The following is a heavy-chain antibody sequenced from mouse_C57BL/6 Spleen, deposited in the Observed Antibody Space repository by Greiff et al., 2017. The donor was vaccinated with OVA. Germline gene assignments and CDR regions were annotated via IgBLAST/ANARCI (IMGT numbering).Heavy chain of an antibody. CDR2: FRNKANGYTT. CDR1: GFTFTDYY. V-gene: IGHV7-3*01. D-gene: IGHD1-1*01. CDR3: ARSSYYGSSFYAMDY. J-gene: IGHJ4*01. Sequence: EVKLMESGGGLVQPGGSLSLSRAASGFTFTDYYMSWVRQPPGKALEWLGFFRNKANGYTTEYSASVKGRFTISRDNSQSILYLQMNALRAEDSATYYCARSSYYGSSFYAMDYWGQGTSVTVSS.